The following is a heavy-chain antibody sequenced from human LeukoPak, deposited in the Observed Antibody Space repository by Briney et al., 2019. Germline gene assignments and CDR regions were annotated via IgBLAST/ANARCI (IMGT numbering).Heavy chain of an antibody. D-gene: IGHD6-13*01. Sequence: RGESLKISCKGSGYSFTSYWIGWVRQMPGKGLEWMGIIYPGDSDTRYSPSFQGQVTISADKSNNIAYLQWSSLKASDSAMYFCARGMRAAAGSGVFYFDNWGQGTLVSVSS. J-gene: IGHJ4*02. CDR3: ARGMRAAAGSGVFYFDN. V-gene: IGHV5-51*01. CDR2: IYPGDSDT. CDR1: GYSFTSYW.